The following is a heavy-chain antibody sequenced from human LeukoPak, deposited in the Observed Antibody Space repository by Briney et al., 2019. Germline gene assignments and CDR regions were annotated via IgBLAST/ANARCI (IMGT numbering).Heavy chain of an antibody. Sequence: GGSLRLSCAATGFTFSSYEMNWVRQAPGKGLEWVSYISSSGSTIYYADSVKGRFTISRDNAKNSLYLQMNSLRAEDTAVYYCAGGSPSPVNWGQGTLVTVSS. CDR2: ISSSGSTI. V-gene: IGHV3-48*03. CDR3: AGGSPSPVN. CDR1: GFTFSSYE. J-gene: IGHJ4*02.